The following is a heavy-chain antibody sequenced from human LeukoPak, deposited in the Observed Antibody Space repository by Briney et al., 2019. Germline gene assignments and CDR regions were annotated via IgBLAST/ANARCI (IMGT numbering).Heavy chain of an antibody. V-gene: IGHV3-30*18. CDR2: ISYDGGNK. CDR3: AKVFEVRGARRPKDY. J-gene: IGHJ4*02. Sequence: GRSLRLSCAASGFTFSDYGMHWVRQAPGKGLEWVALISYDGGNKFYADSVRDRFTISRDNSKNTLFLQMNSLRTEDTAMYYCAKVFEVRGARRPKDYWGQGTLVTVSS. CDR1: GFTFSDYG. D-gene: IGHD3-10*01.